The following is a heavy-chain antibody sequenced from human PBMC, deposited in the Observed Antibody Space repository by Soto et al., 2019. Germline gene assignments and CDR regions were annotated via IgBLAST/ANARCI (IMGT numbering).Heavy chain of an antibody. Sequence: GESLKISCNGSGYNLANYWIAWVRQMPGEGLEWMGIIHPGDSDSRYSPPFQGQVIISADKSISTAYLQWTSLKASDTAMYYCVRPLEHWNPFDYWGQGTLGTVSS. D-gene: IGHD1-1*01. CDR2: IHPGDSDS. V-gene: IGHV5-51*01. J-gene: IGHJ4*02. CDR1: GYNLANYW. CDR3: VRPLEHWNPFDY.